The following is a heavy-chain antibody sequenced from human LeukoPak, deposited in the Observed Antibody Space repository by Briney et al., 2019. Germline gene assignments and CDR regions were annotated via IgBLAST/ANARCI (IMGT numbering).Heavy chain of an antibody. CDR1: GFTFSSYA. CDR3: AKDFEAYCGGDCYTRFDL. J-gene: IGHJ2*01. D-gene: IGHD2-21*02. Sequence: PVGSLSPSCAASGFTFSSYAMSWVRQAPGRGLEWVSRISGSGGSTYYADSVKGRFTISRDNSKNTLYLQMNSLRVEDTALYYCAKDFEAYCGGDCYTRFDLCGRGSLLTVSS. CDR2: ISGSGGST. V-gene: IGHV3-23*01.